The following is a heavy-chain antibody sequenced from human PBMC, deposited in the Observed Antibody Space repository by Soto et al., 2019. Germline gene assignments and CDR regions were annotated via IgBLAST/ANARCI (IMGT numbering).Heavy chain of an antibody. Sequence: ASVKVSCKVSGYTLTELSMHWVRQAPGKGLEWMGGFDPEDGETIYAQKFQGRVTMTEDTSTDTAYMELSSLRSEDTAVYYCATDFLTIQGTGYWGQGTLVTVSS. CDR3: ATDFLTIQGTGY. CDR1: GYTLTELS. CDR2: FDPEDGET. V-gene: IGHV1-24*01. D-gene: IGHD3-3*01. J-gene: IGHJ4*02.